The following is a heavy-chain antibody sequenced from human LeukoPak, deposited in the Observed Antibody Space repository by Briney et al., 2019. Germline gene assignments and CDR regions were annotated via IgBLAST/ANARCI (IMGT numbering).Heavy chain of an antibody. D-gene: IGHD3-10*01. CDR2: ISSSGSTI. J-gene: IGHJ4*02. V-gene: IGHV3-11*01. CDR3: AREETYYYGSGSYSRRYYFDY. CDR1: GFTFSDYY. Sequence: GGSLRLSCAASGFTFSDYYMSWIRQAPGKGLEWVSYISSSGSTIYYADSVKGRFTISRDNAKNSLYLKMNSLRVEDTVVYYCAREETYYYGSGSYSRRYYFDYWGQGTLVTVSS.